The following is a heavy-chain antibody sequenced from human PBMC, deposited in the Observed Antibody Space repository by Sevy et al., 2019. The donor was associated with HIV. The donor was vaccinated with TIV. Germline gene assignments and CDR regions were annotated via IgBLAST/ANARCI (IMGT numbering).Heavy chain of an antibody. CDR2: IYYSGST. V-gene: IGHV4-59*01. CDR1: GGSISSYY. D-gene: IGHD3-10*01. CDR3: ARDMASFDY. Sequence: SETLSLTCTVSGGSISSYYWRWIRQPPGKGLEWIGYIYYSGSTNYNPSLKSRVTISVDTSKNQFSLKLSSVTAADTAVYYCARDMASFDYWGQGTLVTVSS. J-gene: IGHJ4*02.